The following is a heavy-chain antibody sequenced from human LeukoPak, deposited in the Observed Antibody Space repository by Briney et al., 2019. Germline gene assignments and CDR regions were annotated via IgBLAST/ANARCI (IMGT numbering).Heavy chain of an antibody. J-gene: IGHJ4*02. CDR1: GFTFSSYG. D-gene: IGHD2-2*01. CDR2: IRYDGSNK. V-gene: IGHV3-30*02. CDR3: AKGDATVNLLPAANWLAG. Sequence: PGGSLRLSCAASGFTFSSYGMHWVRQAPGKGLEWVAYIRYDGSNKYYADSVKGRFTISRDSSKSTVYVQMNSLRDEDTAVYYCAKGDATVNLLPAANWLAGWGQGTLVTVSS.